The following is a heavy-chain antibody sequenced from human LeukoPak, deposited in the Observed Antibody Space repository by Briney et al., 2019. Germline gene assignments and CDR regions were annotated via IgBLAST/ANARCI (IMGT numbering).Heavy chain of an antibody. CDR1: GGSISSSSYY. J-gene: IGHJ4*02. Sequence: PSETLSLTCTVSGGSISSSSYYWGWIRPPPGKGLEWIGSIYYSGSTYYNPSLKSRVTISVDTSKNQFSLKLSSVTAADTAVYYCTAGRSDYFDFWGQGTLVTVSS. V-gene: IGHV4-39*01. D-gene: IGHD6-25*01. CDR3: TAGRSDYFDF. CDR2: IYYSGST.